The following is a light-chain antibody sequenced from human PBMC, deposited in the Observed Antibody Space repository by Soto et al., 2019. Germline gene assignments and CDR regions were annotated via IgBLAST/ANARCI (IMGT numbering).Light chain of an antibody. CDR2: AAS. V-gene: IGKV1-17*03. J-gene: IGKJ5*01. CDR1: QGISNY. CDR3: QQYNSYPIT. Sequence: DIQMTQSPSAMSASVGDRANITCRASQGISNYLAWFQLKPGQVPKRLIYAASTLASGVPSRFSGSGSGTEFTLTISSLQPDDFATYYCQQYNSYPITFGQGTRLENK.